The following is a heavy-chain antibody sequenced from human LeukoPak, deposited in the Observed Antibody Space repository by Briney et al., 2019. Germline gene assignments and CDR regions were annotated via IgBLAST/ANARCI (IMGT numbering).Heavy chain of an antibody. CDR2: VYSTGTT. V-gene: IGHV4-59*01. CDR1: GVSITTYY. CDR3: ARSSSWTGVNFDY. Sequence: PSETLSLTCTVSGVSITTYYWTWLRQPPGKRLEWIGCVYSTGTTNYNPSLKSRITITVDTSKNQFSLKLSSVTAADTAVYYCARSSSWTGVNFDYWGQGNLVTVSS. D-gene: IGHD1-14*01. J-gene: IGHJ4*02.